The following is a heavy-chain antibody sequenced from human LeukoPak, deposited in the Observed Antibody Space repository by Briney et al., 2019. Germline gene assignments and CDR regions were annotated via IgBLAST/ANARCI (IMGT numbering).Heavy chain of an antibody. CDR1: GYSFTSYW. CDR2: IYPGDSDT. V-gene: IGHV5-51*01. D-gene: IGHD2-15*01. J-gene: IGHJ3*02. Sequence: GESLKISCKGSGYSFTSYWIGWVRQMPGKGLEWMGIIYPGDSDTRYSPSFQGQVTISADKSISTAYLQWSSLKASDTAMYYCARLLCSGGSCYWSYAFDIWGQGTMVTVSS. CDR3: ARLLCSGGSCYWSYAFDI.